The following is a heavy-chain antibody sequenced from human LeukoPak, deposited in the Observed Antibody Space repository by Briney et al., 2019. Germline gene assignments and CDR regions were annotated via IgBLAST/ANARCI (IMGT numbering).Heavy chain of an antibody. CDR1: GFTFSSYA. Sequence: GGSLRLSCAASGFTFSSYAMSWVRQAPGKGLEWVSAISGGGVTTYHANSVKGRFTISRDNSKGTLYLQMNSLRAEDTAVYYCARGGYTGGWYANWGQGTLVTVSS. J-gene: IGHJ4*02. D-gene: IGHD6-19*01. CDR2: ISGGGVTT. CDR3: ARGGYTGGWYAN. V-gene: IGHV3-23*01.